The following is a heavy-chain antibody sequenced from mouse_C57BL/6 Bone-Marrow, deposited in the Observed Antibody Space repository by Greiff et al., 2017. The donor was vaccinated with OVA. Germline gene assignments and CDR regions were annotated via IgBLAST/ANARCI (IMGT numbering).Heavy chain of an antibody. Sequence: VQLQQSGPELVKPGASVKISCKASGYSFTGYYMNWVKQSPEKSLEWIGEINPSTGGTTYNQKFKAKATLTVDKSSSTAYMQLKSLTSEDSAAYYCARASYYYGSSYWYFDVWGTGTTVTVAS. D-gene: IGHD1-1*01. CDR1: GYSFTGYY. CDR3: ARASYYYGSSYWYFDV. J-gene: IGHJ1*03. V-gene: IGHV1-42*01. CDR2: INPSTGGT.